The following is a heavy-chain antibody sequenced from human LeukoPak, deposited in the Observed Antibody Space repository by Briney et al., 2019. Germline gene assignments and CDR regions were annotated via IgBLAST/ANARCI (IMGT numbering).Heavy chain of an antibody. CDR1: GGSISSGGYY. CDR2: IYYSGST. Sequence: PSETLSLTCTVSGGSISSGGYYWSWIRQHPGKGLEWIGYIYYSGSTYYNPSLKSRVTISVDTSKNQFSLKLSSVTAADTAVYYCASGIWFGELNYFDYWGQGTLVTVSS. CDR3: ASGIWFGELNYFDY. D-gene: IGHD3-10*01. J-gene: IGHJ4*02. V-gene: IGHV4-31*03.